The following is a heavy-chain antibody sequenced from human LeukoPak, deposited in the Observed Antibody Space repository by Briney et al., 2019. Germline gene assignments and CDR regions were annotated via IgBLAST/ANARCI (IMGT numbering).Heavy chain of an antibody. D-gene: IGHD3-3*01. CDR2: VYYSGST. Sequence: SETLSLTCTVSGGSISSYYWSWIRQPPGKGLEWIGYVYYSGSTYYNPSLKSRVTISVDTSKNQFSLKLTSVTAADTAVYYCARDRYDSYPMDVWGQGTTVTVSS. V-gene: IGHV4-59*12. J-gene: IGHJ6*02. CDR3: ARDRYDSYPMDV. CDR1: GGSISSYY.